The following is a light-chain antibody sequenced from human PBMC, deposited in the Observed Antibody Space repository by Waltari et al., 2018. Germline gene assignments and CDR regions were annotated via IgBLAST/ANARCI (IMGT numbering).Light chain of an antibody. CDR2: YDR. CDR3: HVWHPHVDPGV. CDR1: NIGTYS. J-gene: IGLJ1*01. V-gene: IGLV3-21*04. Sequence: SYVVTQPPSVSVAPGETATITCGGDNIGTYSVHRYQQKAGQAPVVVILYDRVRSSGLPERFSGSNSGNTANLTISRVEAGDEARYYCHVWHPHVDPGVFGTGTEVTVL.